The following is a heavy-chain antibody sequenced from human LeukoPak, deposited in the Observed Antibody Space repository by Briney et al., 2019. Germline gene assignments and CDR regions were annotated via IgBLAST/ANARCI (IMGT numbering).Heavy chain of an antibody. CDR3: ARDSGGPYSVVFDY. CDR2: IYSGGST. Sequence: SGGSLRLSCAASGFTVSSNYMSWVRQAPGKGLEWVSVIYSGGSTYYADSVKGRFTISRDNSKNTLYLQMNSLRAEDTAVYYCARDSGGPYSVVFDYWGQGTLVTVSS. D-gene: IGHD3-10*01. V-gene: IGHV3-53*01. CDR1: GFTVSSNY. J-gene: IGHJ4*02.